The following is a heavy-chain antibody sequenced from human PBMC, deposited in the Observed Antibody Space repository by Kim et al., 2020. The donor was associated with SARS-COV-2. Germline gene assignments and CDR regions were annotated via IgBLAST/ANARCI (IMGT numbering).Heavy chain of an antibody. V-gene: IGHV1-24*01. D-gene: IGHD3-9*01. CDR2: FAPEDGET. J-gene: IGHJ6*02. Sequence: ASVKVSCKVSGYTLTELSMHWVRQAPGKGLEWMGGFAPEDGETIYAQKFQGRVTMTEDTSTDTAYMELGSLRSEDTAVYYCATSFGVQNYDILTGTNYYYGMDVWGQGTTVTVSS. CDR1: GYTLTELS. CDR3: ATSFGVQNYDILTGTNYYYGMDV.